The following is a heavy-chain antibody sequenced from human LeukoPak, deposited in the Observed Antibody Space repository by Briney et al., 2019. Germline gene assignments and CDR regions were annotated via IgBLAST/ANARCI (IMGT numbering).Heavy chain of an antibody. CDR3: ARDPARDTAMAPDY. CDR1: GYTFTSYG. Sequence: ASVKVSCKASGYTFTSYGISWVRQAPGQGLEWMGWISAYNGNTNYAQKLQGRVTMTTDTSTSTAYMELRSLRSDDTAVYYCARDPARDTAMAPDYWGQGTLVTVSS. V-gene: IGHV1-18*01. J-gene: IGHJ4*02. CDR2: ISAYNGNT. D-gene: IGHD5-18*01.